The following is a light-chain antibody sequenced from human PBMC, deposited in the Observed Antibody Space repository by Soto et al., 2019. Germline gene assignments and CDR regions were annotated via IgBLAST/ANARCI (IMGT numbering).Light chain of an antibody. CDR2: GAS. V-gene: IGKV3-20*01. CDR1: QSVSSSY. CDR3: QQYGSSPCT. Sequence: EIALAMAPGPLSLSSGERATPSCRVSQSVSSSYLAWYQQKPGQAPRPIIYGASTRATGIPDRFSGSGSGTDFTLTISRLEPEDFAVDYCQQYGSSPCTFGPGTKVDI. J-gene: IGKJ3*01.